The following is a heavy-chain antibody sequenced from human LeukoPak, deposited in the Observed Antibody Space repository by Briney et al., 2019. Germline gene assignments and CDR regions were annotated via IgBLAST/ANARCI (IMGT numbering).Heavy chain of an antibody. CDR2: IIPIFGTA. CDR3: ARVYESSGYLIDY. V-gene: IGHV1-69*05. Sequence: SVKVSCKASGGTFSSYAISWVRQAPGQGLEWMGGIIPIFGTANYAQKFQGRVTITTDESTSTAYMELSSLRSEDTAVYYCARVYESSGYLIDYWGQGTLVTVSS. J-gene: IGHJ4*02. D-gene: IGHD3-22*01. CDR1: GGTFSSYA.